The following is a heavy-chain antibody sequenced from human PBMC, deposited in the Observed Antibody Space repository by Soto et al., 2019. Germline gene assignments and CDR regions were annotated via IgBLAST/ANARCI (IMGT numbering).Heavy chain of an antibody. Sequence: QVQLVQSGAEVKKPGSSVKVSCKASGGTFSSYAISWVRQAPGQGLEWMGGIIPIFGTANYAQKFQGRVTITADESTSPAYMEPSSRRSEDTAVYYWASSDYPGGDGWVDPWGQGTLGTVSS. V-gene: IGHV1-69*12. J-gene: IGHJ5*02. CDR1: GGTFSSYA. CDR2: IIPIFGTA. D-gene: IGHD4-17*01. CDR3: ASSDYPGGDGWVDP.